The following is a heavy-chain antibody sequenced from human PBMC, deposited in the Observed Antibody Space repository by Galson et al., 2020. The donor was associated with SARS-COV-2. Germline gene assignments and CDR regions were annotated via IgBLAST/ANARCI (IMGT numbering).Heavy chain of an antibody. CDR3: ARWAEHYYDSIGYFDF. V-gene: IGHV3-11*01. Sequence: GGSLRLSCAASGFTFSDYYMSWIRQAPGKGLEWVSYISSSGSTIYYADSVKGRFTISRDNAKNSLYLQMNSLRAEDTAVYYCARWAEHYYDSIGYFDFWGQGTLVIVSS. CDR2: ISSSGSTI. J-gene: IGHJ4*02. CDR1: GFTFSDYY. D-gene: IGHD3-22*01.